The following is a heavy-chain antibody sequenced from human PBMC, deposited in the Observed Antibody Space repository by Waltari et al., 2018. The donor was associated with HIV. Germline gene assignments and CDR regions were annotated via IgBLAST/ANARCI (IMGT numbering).Heavy chain of an antibody. V-gene: IGHV4-39*07. D-gene: IGHD6-13*01. CDR3: ARVQTRVTGGIAAPKPGDY. Sequence: QLQLQESGPGLVKPSETLSLTCTVSGGSISSSSYYWGWIRQPPGKGLEWIGSIYYSGSTYYNPSLKSRVTISVDTSKNQFSLKLSSVTAADTAVYYCARVQTRVTGGIAAPKPGDYWGQGTLVTVSS. CDR2: IYYSGST. J-gene: IGHJ4*02. CDR1: GGSISSSSYY.